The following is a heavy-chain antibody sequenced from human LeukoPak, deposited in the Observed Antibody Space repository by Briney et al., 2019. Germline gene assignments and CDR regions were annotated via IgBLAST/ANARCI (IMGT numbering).Heavy chain of an antibody. CDR3: AKDRRGSRNSLDV. CDR2: ILPYSGNT. J-gene: IGHJ6*02. D-gene: IGHD3-16*01. Sequence: ASVTVSCKASGYTFSTYGISWVRQAPGQGLEWMGWILPYSGNTNYAQKLRGRVSVTTDTSTTTAYMELRSLTSDDMAVYYCAKDRRGSRNSLDVWGQGTTITVSS. V-gene: IGHV1-18*03. CDR1: GYTFSTYG.